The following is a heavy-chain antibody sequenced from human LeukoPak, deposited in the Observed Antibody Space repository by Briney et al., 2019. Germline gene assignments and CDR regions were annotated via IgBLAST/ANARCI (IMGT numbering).Heavy chain of an antibody. J-gene: IGHJ6*03. V-gene: IGHV4-34*01. Sequence: SETLSLTCAVYGGSFSGYYWSWIRQPPGKGLEWIGEINHSGSTNYNPSLKSRVTISVDTSKNQFSLKLSSVTAADTAVYYCARDEGPSDYYYYMDVWGKGTTVTVSS. CDR1: GGSFSGYY. CDR3: ARDEGPSDYYYYMDV. CDR2: INHSGST.